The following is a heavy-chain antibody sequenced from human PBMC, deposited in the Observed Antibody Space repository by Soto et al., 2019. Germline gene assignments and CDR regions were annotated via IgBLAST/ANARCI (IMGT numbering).Heavy chain of an antibody. Sequence: PGGSLRLSCAASGFTVSSNYISWVRQAPGKGLEWVSVIYSGGSTYYADSVKGRFTISRDNSKNTLYLQMNSLRAEVTAVYYCARDNRYGRGYSGYKRNYGMDGWGQETTVTVSS. D-gene: IGHD5-12*01. CDR2: IYSGGST. CDR1: GFTVSSNY. CDR3: ARDNRYGRGYSGYKRNYGMDG. V-gene: IGHV3-53*01. J-gene: IGHJ6*02.